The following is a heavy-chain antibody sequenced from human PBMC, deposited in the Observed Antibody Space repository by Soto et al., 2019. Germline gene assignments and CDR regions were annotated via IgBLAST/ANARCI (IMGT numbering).Heavy chain of an antibody. J-gene: IGHJ3*01. CDR3: ARAITRTIYS. CDR2: IIPILGIA. Sequence: QVQLVQSGAEVKKPGSSVKVSCKASGGTFSSYTISWVRQAPGQGLEWMGRIIPILGIANYAQKFQGRVTLTEDKSTRTPYMELSSLRSENTAVYYCARAITRTIYSWGQGTMVTVSS. CDR1: GGTFSSYT. V-gene: IGHV1-69*02. D-gene: IGHD1-7*01.